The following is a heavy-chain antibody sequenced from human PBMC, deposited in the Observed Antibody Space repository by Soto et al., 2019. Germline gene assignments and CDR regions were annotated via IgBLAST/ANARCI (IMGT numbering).Heavy chain of an antibody. CDR3: ARPPFYSDGWDDY. D-gene: IGHD6-19*01. CDR1: GFSVRDYY. J-gene: IGHJ4*02. Sequence: HPGGSLRLSCAVSGFSVRDYYMSWVRQAPGKGLEWVALIYSGGNTYYADSVKGRFTIPKDTSKNTVSLQMNSLRGEDTALYFCARPPFYSDGWDDYWGQGTQVTVS. V-gene: IGHV3-53*01. CDR2: IYSGGNT.